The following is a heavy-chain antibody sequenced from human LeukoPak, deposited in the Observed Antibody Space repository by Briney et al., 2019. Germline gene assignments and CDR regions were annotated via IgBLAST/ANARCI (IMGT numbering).Heavy chain of an antibody. CDR3: GIRRLAVASAPFDH. CDR2: SDPKDKT. V-gene: IGHV1-24*01. J-gene: IGHJ5*02. D-gene: IGHD6-19*01. Sequence: ASVTVSCKVSGRTPSQFSFQWVRQVPGKGLEWMGGSDPKDKTFYAQNFQGRVTLTEVTSTDTAYMELSSLIFEDTAVYYCGIRRLAVASAPFDHWGQGTLATVSS. CDR1: GRTPSQFS.